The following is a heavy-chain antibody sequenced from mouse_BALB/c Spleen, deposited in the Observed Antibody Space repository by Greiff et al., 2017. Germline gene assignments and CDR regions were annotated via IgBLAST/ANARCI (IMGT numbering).Heavy chain of an antibody. CDR2: ISSGGST. CDR3: ARGYYYGSSLHWYFDV. V-gene: IGHV5-6-5*01. J-gene: IGHJ1*01. Sequence: EVQGVESGGGLVKPGGSLKLSCAASGFTFSSYAMSWVRQTPEKRLEWVASISSGGSTYYPDSVKGRFTISRDNARNILYLQMSSLRSEDTAMYYCARGYYYGSSLHWYFDVWGAGTTVTVSS. CDR1: GFTFSSYA. D-gene: IGHD1-1*01.